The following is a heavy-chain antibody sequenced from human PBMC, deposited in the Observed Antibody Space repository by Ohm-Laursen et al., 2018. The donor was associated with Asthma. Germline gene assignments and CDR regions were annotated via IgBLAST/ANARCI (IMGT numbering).Heavy chain of an antibody. D-gene: IGHD3-3*01. V-gene: IGHV3-23*01. CDR1: GFTFRSYA. Sequence: SLRLSCAASGFTFRSYAMHWVRQAPGKGLEWVSAISGSGGSTYYADSVKGRFTISRDNSKNTLYLQMNSLRAEDTAVYYCAKHDPITILPVLLDYWGQGTLVTVSS. J-gene: IGHJ4*02. CDR2: ISGSGGST. CDR3: AKHDPITILPVLLDY.